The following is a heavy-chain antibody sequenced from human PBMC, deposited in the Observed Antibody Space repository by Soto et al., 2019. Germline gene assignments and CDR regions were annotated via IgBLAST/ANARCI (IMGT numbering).Heavy chain of an antibody. Sequence: EVQLVESGGGFVQPGGSQRLSCAASGFTFRNYEMNWVRKAPGKGLEWVSYISSSGITTYYADFAAGRFTIPRDNAKESLYLHLNSLRVEDTAVYYCARYGTRADWWGLGTQVTVSS. CDR2: ISSSGITT. CDR3: ARYGTRADW. V-gene: IGHV3-48*03. J-gene: IGHJ4*02. CDR1: GFTFRNYE. D-gene: IGHD1-1*01.